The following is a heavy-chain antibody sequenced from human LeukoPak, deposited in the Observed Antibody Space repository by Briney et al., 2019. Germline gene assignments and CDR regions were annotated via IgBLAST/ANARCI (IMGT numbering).Heavy chain of an antibody. CDR2: INTYKGNT. Sequence: GESLKISCKGSGYIFTNYWISWVRQAPGQGLEWMGWINTYKGNTYYAQNFQDRVTMTTDTSTTTGYMELRSLTSDDTAIYYCARAGGWTREDYKDESYHIWGQGTVVTVSS. CDR3: ARAGGWTREDYKDESYHI. J-gene: IGHJ3*02. V-gene: IGHV1-18*04. CDR1: GYIFTNYW. D-gene: IGHD6-19*01.